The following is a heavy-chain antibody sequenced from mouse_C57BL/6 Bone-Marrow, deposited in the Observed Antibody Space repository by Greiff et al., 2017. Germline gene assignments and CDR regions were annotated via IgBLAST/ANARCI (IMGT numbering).Heavy chain of an antibody. J-gene: IGHJ2*01. D-gene: IGHD1-1*01. CDR1: GYTFTSYW. CDR3: ARGTLLFDY. CDR2: IYPGSGST. V-gene: IGHV1-55*01. Sequence: QVQLKQPGAELVKPGASVKMSCKASGYTFTSYWITWVKQRPGQGLAWIGDIYPGSGSTNYHEKFKSKATLTVDTSSSTAYMQLSSLTSEDSAVYYCARGTLLFDYWGQGTTRTVSS.